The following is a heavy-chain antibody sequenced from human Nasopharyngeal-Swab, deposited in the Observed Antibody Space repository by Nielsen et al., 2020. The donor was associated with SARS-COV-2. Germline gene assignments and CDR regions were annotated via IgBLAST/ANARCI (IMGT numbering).Heavy chain of an antibody. Sequence: VRQAPGKGLEWVAAFEGGATRTHYAASVEGQFTISRDDSQNMLSLQMSSLRAEDTAVYYCAKDLFRWSFDAWGQGTMVTVSS. CDR3: AKDLFRWSFDA. CDR2: FEGGATRT. J-gene: IGHJ3*01. V-gene: IGHV3-23*01. D-gene: IGHD3-10*02.